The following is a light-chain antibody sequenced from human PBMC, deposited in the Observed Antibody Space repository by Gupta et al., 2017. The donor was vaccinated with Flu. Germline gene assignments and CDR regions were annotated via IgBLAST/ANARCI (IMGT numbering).Light chain of an antibody. J-gene: IGKJ3*01. V-gene: IGKV3-20*01. CDR2: GAS. Sequence: EIESPQPPGTLSSSPGERATLSCRASQSVSSSYLAWYQQKPGQAPRLLIYGASSRATGIPDRFSGSGSGTDFTLTISRLEPEDFAVYYCQQYGSSPFTFGPGTKVDIK. CDR3: QQYGSSPFT. CDR1: QSVSSSY.